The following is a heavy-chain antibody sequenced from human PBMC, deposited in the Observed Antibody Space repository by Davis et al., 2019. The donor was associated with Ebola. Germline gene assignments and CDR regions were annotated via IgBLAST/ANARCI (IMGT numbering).Heavy chain of an antibody. J-gene: IGHJ4*02. Sequence: GGSLRLSCAASGFTFTSYAMDWVRQAPGKGLEWVSYISSRGTNIYYADSVKGRFTISRDIAKNSLYLQMNSLRAEDTAVYYCAKEPALQDIVVVPAAYWGQGTLVTVSS. D-gene: IGHD2-2*01. CDR1: GFTFTSYA. CDR2: ISSRGTNI. V-gene: IGHV3-48*04. CDR3: AKEPALQDIVVVPAAY.